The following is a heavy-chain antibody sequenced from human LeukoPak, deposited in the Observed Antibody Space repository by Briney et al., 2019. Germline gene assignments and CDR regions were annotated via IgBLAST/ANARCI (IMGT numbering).Heavy chain of an antibody. D-gene: IGHD3-3*01. CDR1: GGSFSGYY. CDR3: ASGSLTIFGVVINRFDY. CDR2: INHSGST. J-gene: IGHJ4*02. V-gene: IGHV4-34*01. Sequence: PSETLSLTCAVYGGSFSGYYWSWIRQPPGKGLEWIGEINHSGSTNYKPSLESRVTISVDKSKNQFSLKLSSVTAADTAVYYCASGSLTIFGVVINRFDYWGQGTLLTVPS.